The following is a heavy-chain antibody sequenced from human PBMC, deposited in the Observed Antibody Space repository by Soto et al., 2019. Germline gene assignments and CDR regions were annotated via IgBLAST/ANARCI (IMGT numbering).Heavy chain of an antibody. CDR3: ARVEGSYFYYYLDV. J-gene: IGHJ6*03. CDR2: IYYTGDT. Sequence: SETLSLTCTVSGGSISSYFWSWIRQPPGKGLEWIGYIYYTGDTNSNPSLKSRVTISVDTSKNQFSLKLSSVTAADTAVYYCARVEGSYFYYYLDVSGKGTTVTGSS. D-gene: IGHD2-15*01. V-gene: IGHV4-59*08. CDR1: GGSISSYF.